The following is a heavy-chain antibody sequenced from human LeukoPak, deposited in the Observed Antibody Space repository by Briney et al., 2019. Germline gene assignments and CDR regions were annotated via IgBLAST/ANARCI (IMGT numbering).Heavy chain of an antibody. Sequence: ASVKVSCKASGGTFSSYAISWVRQAPGQGLEWMGGIIPIFGTANYAQKFQGRVTITADESTSTAYMELSSLRSEDTALYYCAKDIAVAGMTFWYFDLWGRGTLVTVSS. CDR2: IIPIFGTA. D-gene: IGHD6-19*01. CDR3: AKDIAVAGMTFWYFDL. CDR1: GGTFSSYA. J-gene: IGHJ2*01. V-gene: IGHV1-69*13.